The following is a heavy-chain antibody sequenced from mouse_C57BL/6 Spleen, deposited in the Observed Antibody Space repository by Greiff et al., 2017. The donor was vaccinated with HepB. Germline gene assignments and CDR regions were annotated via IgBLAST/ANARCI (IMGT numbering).Heavy chain of an antibody. CDR1: GFTFSSYT. CDR2: ISGGGGNT. J-gene: IGHJ2*01. Sequence: SGGGLVKPGGSLKLSCAASGFTFSSYTMSWVRQTPEKRLEWVATISGGGGNTYYPDSVKGRFTISRDNAKNTLYLQMSSLRSEDTALYYCARQGYGSSLYYFDYWGQGTTLTVSS. CDR3: ARQGYGSSLYYFDY. D-gene: IGHD1-1*01. V-gene: IGHV5-9*01.